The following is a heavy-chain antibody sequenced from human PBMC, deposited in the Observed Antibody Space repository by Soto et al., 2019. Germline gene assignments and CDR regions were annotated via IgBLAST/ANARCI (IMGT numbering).Heavy chain of an antibody. CDR3: ATLPPRVVASLLPIPT. J-gene: IGHJ5*02. CDR2: IYHSGNT. D-gene: IGHD1-26*01. CDR1: GGSISSSNW. Sequence: VQLRQSGPGLVKPSGTLSLTCAVSGGSISSSNWWTWVRQAPGKGLEWIGEIYHSGNTYYNPSLKGRVTITVDTAHNQFSLKLNSVTAADTAVYYCATLPPRVVASLLPIPTWGQGTLVTVSS. V-gene: IGHV4-4*02.